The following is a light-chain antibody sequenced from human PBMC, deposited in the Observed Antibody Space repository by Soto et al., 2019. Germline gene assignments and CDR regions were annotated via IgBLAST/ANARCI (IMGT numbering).Light chain of an antibody. J-gene: IGLJ1*01. CDR1: SSDVANYKY. Sequence: QSVLTQPRSVSGSPGQSVTMSCTRTSSDVANYKYVSWYQQHPGKAPKLMIYDVNKRPSGVPYRFSGPKSGNTASLTISGLQAEDEADYYCCSYAGTYTRVFGTGTKVNV. CDR3: CSYAGTYTRV. V-gene: IGLV2-11*01. CDR2: DVN.